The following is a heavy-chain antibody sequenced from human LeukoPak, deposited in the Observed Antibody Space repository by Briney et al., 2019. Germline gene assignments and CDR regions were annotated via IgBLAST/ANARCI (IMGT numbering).Heavy chain of an antibody. CDR3: AGVSSTTSAIRY. J-gene: IGHJ4*02. CDR2: IHYSGTT. Sequence: SETLSLTCTVSRGSISTYYWSWIRQPPGKELEWIGYIHYSGTTNYSPSLNSRVTISVDTSKNQFSLRLSSVTAADTAVYYCAGVSSTTSAIRYWGQGTLVTVSS. V-gene: IGHV4-59*01. CDR1: RGSISTYY. D-gene: IGHD2-2*01.